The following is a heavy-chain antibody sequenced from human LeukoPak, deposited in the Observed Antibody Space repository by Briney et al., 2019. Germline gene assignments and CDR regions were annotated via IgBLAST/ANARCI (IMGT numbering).Heavy chain of an antibody. CDR1: GITLSNYG. CDR2: ISDSGGST. V-gene: IGHV3-23*01. Sequence: GGSLRLSCAVSGITLSNYGMSWVRQAPGKGLEWVAGISDSGGSTNYADSVKGRFTISRDNRKNTLYLQMNSLRAEGTAVYFCAKRGVVIRVILVGFHKEAYYFDSWGQGALVTVSS. D-gene: IGHD3-22*01. CDR3: AKRGVVIRVILVGFHKEAYYFDS. J-gene: IGHJ4*02.